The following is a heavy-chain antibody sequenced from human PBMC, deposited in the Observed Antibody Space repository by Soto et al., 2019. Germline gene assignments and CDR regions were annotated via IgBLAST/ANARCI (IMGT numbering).Heavy chain of an antibody. CDR2: IWYDGGNK. CDR3: ARAGGPFDY. J-gene: IGHJ4*02. Sequence: QVQLVESGGGVVQPGRSLRLSCAASGFAFSTYGMHWVRQAPGKGLEWVAVIWYDGGNKYYSDSVKGRFTISRDNSKNTLYLQMNSRRAEDTAGYYCARAGGPFDYWGQGTLVTVSS. CDR1: GFAFSTYG. V-gene: IGHV3-33*03. D-gene: IGHD3-10*01.